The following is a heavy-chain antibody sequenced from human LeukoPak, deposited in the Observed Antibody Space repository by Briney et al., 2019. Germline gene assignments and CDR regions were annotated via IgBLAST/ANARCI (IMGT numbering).Heavy chain of an antibody. D-gene: IGHD3-10*01. Sequence: SETLSLTCTVSGGSISSNSYYWGWIRQPPGKGLEWIGSIYYSGSTYYNPSLKSRVTISVDTSKNQFSLKLSSVTAADTAVYYCARHQWAVMYYYGSEGAFDIWGQGTMVTVSS. CDR2: IYYSGST. J-gene: IGHJ3*02. V-gene: IGHV4-39*01. CDR1: GGSISSNSYY. CDR3: ARHQWAVMYYYGSEGAFDI.